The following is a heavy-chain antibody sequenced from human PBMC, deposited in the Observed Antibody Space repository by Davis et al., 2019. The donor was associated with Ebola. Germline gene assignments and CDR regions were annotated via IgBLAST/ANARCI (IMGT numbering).Heavy chain of an antibody. Sequence: GGSLRLSCAASGFTFSSYGMHWVRQAPGKGLEWVAVIWYDGSNKYYADSVKGRFTISRDNSKNTLYLQMNSLRAEDTAVYYCARGYNYGDYGVFNIWGQGTLVTVSS. CDR3: ARGYNYGDYGVFNI. J-gene: IGHJ3*02. CDR2: IWYDGSNK. D-gene: IGHD4-17*01. CDR1: GFTFSSYG. V-gene: IGHV3-33*01.